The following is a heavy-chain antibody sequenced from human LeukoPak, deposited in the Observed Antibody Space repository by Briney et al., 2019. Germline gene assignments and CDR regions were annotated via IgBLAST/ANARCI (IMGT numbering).Heavy chain of an antibody. CDR1: GFIFSGYS. D-gene: IGHD3-3*01. CDR3: GKEQSGSYVHAFDP. J-gene: IGHJ5*02. CDR2: ISSSSTYI. V-gene: IGHV3-21*01. Sequence: GGSLRLSCVASGFIFSGYSMNWVRQAPGKGLEWVSSISSSSTYIYYADSLKGRFTISRDNAKNSLYLHMNSLRTDDTAVYYCGKEQSGSYVHAFDPWGQGTVVTVSS.